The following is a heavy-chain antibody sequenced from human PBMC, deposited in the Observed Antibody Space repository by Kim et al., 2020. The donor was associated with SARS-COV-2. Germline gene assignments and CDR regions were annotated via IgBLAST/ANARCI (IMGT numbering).Heavy chain of an antibody. CDR1: GGSISSDQYY. J-gene: IGHJ4*02. V-gene: IGHV4-31*03. Sequence: SETLSLTCTVSGGSISSDQYYWTWIRQHPEKGLGWIGNIYYNGNTYRNPSLMSRVTMSVDTSKNHFSLSLSSVTAAATAVYYCATGNPYFYSWCQGILVT. CDR3: ATGNPYFYS. CDR2: IYYNGNT.